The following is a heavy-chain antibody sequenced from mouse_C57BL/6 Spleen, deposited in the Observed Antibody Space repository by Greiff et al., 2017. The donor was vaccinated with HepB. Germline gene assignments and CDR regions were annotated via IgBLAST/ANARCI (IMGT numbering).Heavy chain of an antibody. CDR1: GFTFSDYG. CDR3: AREGDYGYAFDY. CDR2: ISSGSSTI. Sequence: DVKLVESGGGLVKPGGSLKLSCAASGFTFSDYGMHWVRQAPEKGLEWVAYISSGSSTIYYADTVKGRFTISRDNAKNTLFLQMTSLRSEDTAMYYCAREGDYGYAFDYWGQGTTLTVSS. V-gene: IGHV5-17*01. J-gene: IGHJ2*01. D-gene: IGHD2-2*01.